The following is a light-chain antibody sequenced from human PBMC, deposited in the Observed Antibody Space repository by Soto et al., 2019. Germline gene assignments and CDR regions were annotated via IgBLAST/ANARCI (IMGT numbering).Light chain of an antibody. V-gene: IGKV2-28*01. Sequence: DTVLTQSPHSLTVTPGEAASISCRSSQSLLYSDGNNYLDWYLQKPGQSPQLLIYLASTRASGVPDRFSGSGSGTDFTLKISRVEAADVGFYYCMQSRQAVPFGGGTKVEI. J-gene: IGKJ4*01. CDR3: MQSRQAVP. CDR2: LAS. CDR1: QSLLYSDGNNY.